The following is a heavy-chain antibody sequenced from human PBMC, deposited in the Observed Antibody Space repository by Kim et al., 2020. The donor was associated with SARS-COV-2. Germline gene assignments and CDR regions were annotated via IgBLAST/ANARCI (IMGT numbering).Heavy chain of an antibody. CDR3: ARETPYSSSWYLGYYYYGMDV. CDR2: IYYSGST. V-gene: IGHV4-59*01. J-gene: IGHJ6*02. D-gene: IGHD6-13*01. Sequence: SETLSLTCTVSGGSISSYYWSWIRQPPGKGLEWIGYIYYSGSTNYNPSLKSRVTISVDTSKNQFSLKLSSVTAADTAVYYCARETPYSSSWYLGYYYYGMDVWGQGTTVTVSS. CDR1: GGSISSYY.